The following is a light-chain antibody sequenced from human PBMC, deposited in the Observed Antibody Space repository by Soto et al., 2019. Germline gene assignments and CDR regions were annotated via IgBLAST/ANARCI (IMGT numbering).Light chain of an antibody. Sequence: QSALTQPASVSGSPGQSIAISCTGTRSDVGAYNYVSWYQQRPGKAPKLMISEVTNRPSGVSDRFSGSKSGNTASLTNSGLQAEDEADYYCSSFTSRFTFVFGTGTKLTVL. CDR1: RSDVGAYNY. CDR3: SSFTSRFTFV. CDR2: EVT. J-gene: IGLJ1*01. V-gene: IGLV2-14*01.